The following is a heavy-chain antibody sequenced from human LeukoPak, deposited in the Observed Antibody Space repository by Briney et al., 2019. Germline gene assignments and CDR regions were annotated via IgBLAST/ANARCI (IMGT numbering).Heavy chain of an antibody. CDR3: AKDRSGWTHDYFDY. D-gene: IGHD6-19*01. CDR1: GFTFSSYA. CDR2: ISGSGGSK. Sequence: GGSLRLSCAASGFTFSSYAMSWVRQAPGKGLEWVSGISGSGGSKYYADSVKGRFTISRDNSKNTLYLQMNSLRAEDTAVYYCAKDRSGWTHDYFDYWGQGTLVTVSS. J-gene: IGHJ4*02. V-gene: IGHV3-23*01.